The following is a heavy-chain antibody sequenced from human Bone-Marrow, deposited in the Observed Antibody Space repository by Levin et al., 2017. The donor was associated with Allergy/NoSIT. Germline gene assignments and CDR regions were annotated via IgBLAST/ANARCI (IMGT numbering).Heavy chain of an antibody. D-gene: IGHD6-13*01. CDR1: GGSISRGRYY. Sequence: SETLSLTCTVTGGSISRGRYYWSWIRQPAGKGLEWIGRIYSSGSTNYNPSLKSRLSMSVDTSKNQFSLRLSSVTAADTAVYFCAREGSQLVPNFDYWGQGILVIVSS. CDR2: IYSSGST. J-gene: IGHJ4*02. V-gene: IGHV4-61*02. CDR3: AREGSQLVPNFDY.